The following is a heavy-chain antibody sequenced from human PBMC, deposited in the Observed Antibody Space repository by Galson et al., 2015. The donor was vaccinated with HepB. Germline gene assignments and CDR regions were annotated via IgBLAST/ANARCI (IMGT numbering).Heavy chain of an antibody. Sequence: SLRLSCAASGFSFSRYWMIWVRQAPGKGLEWVANIKPDGSEGYYVDSVKGRFTISRDNAKNSLFLQINSLRAADTAVYYCVRALYNGNSDFNYWGQGTLVSVSS. CDR1: GFSFSRYW. J-gene: IGHJ4*02. V-gene: IGHV3-7*01. D-gene: IGHD4-23*01. CDR2: IKPDGSEG. CDR3: VRALYNGNSDFNY.